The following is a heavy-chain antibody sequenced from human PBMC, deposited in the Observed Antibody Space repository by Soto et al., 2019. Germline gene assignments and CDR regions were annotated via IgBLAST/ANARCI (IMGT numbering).Heavy chain of an antibody. CDR2: INHSGST. J-gene: IGHJ3*02. CDR1: GGSFSGYY. D-gene: IGHD3-22*01. Sequence: LSLTCAVYGGSFSGYYRRWFRQPPGKGLAWFGEINHSGSTNYNPSLKSRVTISVDTSKNQFSLKLSSVTAADTALYYCARASYYYDSSGYLLSDAFDIWGQGTMVTVSS. CDR3: ARASYYYDSSGYLLSDAFDI. V-gene: IGHV4-34*01.